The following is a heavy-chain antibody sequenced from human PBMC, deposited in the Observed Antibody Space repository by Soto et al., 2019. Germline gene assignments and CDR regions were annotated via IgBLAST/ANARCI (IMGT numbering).Heavy chain of an antibody. Sequence: SGPTLVNPTQTLTLTCTFSGFSLSTSGMCVSWIRQPPGKALEWLARIDWDDDKYYSTSLKTRLTISKDTFKNQVVLTMTNMDPVDTATYYCARIPYSGYANYMDVWGKGTTVTVSS. CDR3: ARIPYSGYANYMDV. J-gene: IGHJ6*03. CDR2: IDWDDDK. V-gene: IGHV2-70*11. CDR1: GFSLSTSGMC. D-gene: IGHD5-12*01.